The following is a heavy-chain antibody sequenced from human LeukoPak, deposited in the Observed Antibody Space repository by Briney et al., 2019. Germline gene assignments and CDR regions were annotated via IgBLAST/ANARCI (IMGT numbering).Heavy chain of an antibody. CDR1: GGSFSGYY. Sequence: PSETLSLTCAVYGGSFSGYYRSWIRQPPGKGLEWIGEINHSGSTDYNPSLKSRVTISVDTSKNQFSLKLSSVTAADTAVYYCARGLWFGELLWMNYYYGMDVWGKGTTVTVSS. J-gene: IGHJ6*04. V-gene: IGHV4-34*01. D-gene: IGHD3-10*01. CDR2: INHSGST. CDR3: ARGLWFGELLWMNYYYGMDV.